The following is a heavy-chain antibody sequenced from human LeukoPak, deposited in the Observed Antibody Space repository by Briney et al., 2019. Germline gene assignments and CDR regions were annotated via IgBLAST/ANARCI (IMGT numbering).Heavy chain of an antibody. CDR1: GGSVSSGSYY. V-gene: IGHV4-39*07. J-gene: IGHJ4*02. D-gene: IGHD1-26*01. CDR2: INHSGST. CDR3: ARGVYRRLGER. Sequence: SETLSLTCTVSGGSVSSGSYYWSWIRQPPGKGLEWIGEINHSGSTNYNPSLKSRVTISVDTSKNQFSLKLSSVTAADTAVYYCARGVYRRLGERWGQGTLVTVSS.